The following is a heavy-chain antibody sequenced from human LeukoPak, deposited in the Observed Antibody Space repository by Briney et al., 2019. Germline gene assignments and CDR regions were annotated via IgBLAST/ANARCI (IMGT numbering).Heavy chain of an antibody. D-gene: IGHD6-13*01. Sequence: PGGSLRLSCAASGFTFSSYGMHWVRRAPGKGLEWVAVIWYDGSNKYYADSVKGRFTISRDNSKNTLYLQMNSLRAEDTAVYYCAREISSSHGIDAFDIWGQGTMVTVSS. J-gene: IGHJ3*02. CDR2: IWYDGSNK. CDR3: AREISSSHGIDAFDI. V-gene: IGHV3-33*01. CDR1: GFTFSSYG.